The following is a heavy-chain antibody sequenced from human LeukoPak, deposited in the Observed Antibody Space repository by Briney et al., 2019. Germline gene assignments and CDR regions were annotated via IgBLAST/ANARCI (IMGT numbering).Heavy chain of an antibody. CDR3: ARVLVVITEDY. CDR2: IIQDGSAQ. D-gene: IGHD3-22*01. J-gene: IGHJ4*02. Sequence: GGSLRLSCAASGFTFSSSWMSWVRQAPGKGLEWVANIIQDGSAQYYVDSVKGRFTISRDNAKNSLYLQMNSLRAEDTAVYYCARVLVVITEDYWGQGTLVTVSS. V-gene: IGHV3-7*01. CDR1: GFTFSSSW.